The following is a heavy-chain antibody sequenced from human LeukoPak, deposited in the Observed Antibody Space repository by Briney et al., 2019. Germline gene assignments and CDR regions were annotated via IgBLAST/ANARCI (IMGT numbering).Heavy chain of an antibody. CDR2: IIPILGIA. CDR1: GGTFSSYA. D-gene: IGHD1-14*01. CDR3: AREPEIYAFDI. J-gene: IGHJ3*02. V-gene: IGHV1-69*04. Sequence: GASVKVSCKASGGTFSSYAISWVRQAPGQGLEWMGRIIPILGIANYAQKFQGRVTITADKSTSTAYVELSSLRSEDTAVYYCAREPEIYAFDIWGQGTMVTVSS.